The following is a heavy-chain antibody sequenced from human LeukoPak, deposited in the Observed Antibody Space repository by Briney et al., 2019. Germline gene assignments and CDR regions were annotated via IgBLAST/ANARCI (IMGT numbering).Heavy chain of an antibody. CDR3: ARVRLGRGLDY. V-gene: IGHV4-4*07. D-gene: IGHD6-19*01. CDR1: GDSISSSY. CDR2: IHTSGST. Sequence: SETLSLTCTVSGDSISSSYWGWIRQPAGKGLEWIGRIHTSGSTYYSPSLKSRVTMSVDTSTNQFSLKLSSVTTADTAMYYCARVRLGRGLDYWGQGTLVTVSS. J-gene: IGHJ4*02.